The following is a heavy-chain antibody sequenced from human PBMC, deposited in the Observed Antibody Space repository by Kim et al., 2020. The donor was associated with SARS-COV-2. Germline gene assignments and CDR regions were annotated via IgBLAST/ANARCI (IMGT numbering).Heavy chain of an antibody. J-gene: IGHJ2*01. D-gene: IGHD6-13*01. CDR2: IYYSGST. V-gene: IGHV4-31*03. Sequence: SETLSLTCTVSGGSISSGGYYWSWIRQHPGKGLEWIGYIYYSGSTYYNPSLKSRVTISVDTSKNQFSLKLSSVTAADTAVYYCARSEQQLVWYFDLWGRGTLVTVSS. CDR1: GGSISSGGYY. CDR3: ARSEQQLVWYFDL.